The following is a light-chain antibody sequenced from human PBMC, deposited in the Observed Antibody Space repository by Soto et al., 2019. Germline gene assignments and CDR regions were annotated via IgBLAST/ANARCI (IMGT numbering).Light chain of an antibody. J-gene: IGKJ5*01. Sequence: EIVLTQSPGTLSLSPGERATLSCRASQSTSSRYLAWYQQKPGQAPRLLIYGESNRATGIPDRFSGSGSGTDFTLTISRLEPEDFAVYYCQQYDKWPPSNTFGQGTRLEIK. CDR2: GES. CDR1: QSTSSRY. CDR3: QQYDKWPPSNT. V-gene: IGKV3-20*01.